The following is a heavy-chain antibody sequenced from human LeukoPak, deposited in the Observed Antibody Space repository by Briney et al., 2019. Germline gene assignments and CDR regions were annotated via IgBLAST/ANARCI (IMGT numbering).Heavy chain of an antibody. CDR1: GYSFASYW. V-gene: IGHV5-51*01. CDR2: IHPNDAST. Sequence: GESLKISCKASGYSFASYWIGWVRQMSGKGLEWMAIIHPNDASTIYSPSFQGQVIISADKSISTAYLQWSSLKASDTAMYYCAWRRDGYNSHAFDIWGQGTMVTVSS. D-gene: IGHD5-24*01. CDR3: AWRRDGYNSHAFDI. J-gene: IGHJ3*02.